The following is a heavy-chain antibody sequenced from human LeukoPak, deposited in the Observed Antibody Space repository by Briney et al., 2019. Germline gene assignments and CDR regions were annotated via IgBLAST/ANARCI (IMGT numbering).Heavy chain of an antibody. V-gene: IGHV4-59*08. CDR3: ANVSDRDSSGYYWGFEY. D-gene: IGHD3-22*01. CDR1: AGSISGYY. J-gene: IGHJ4*02. CDR2: IYYSGST. Sequence: SETLSLTCTVSAGSISGYYWSRIRQPPGKGLECIGYIYYSGSTNYNPSLKSRVTISVDTSRNQFSLKLTSVTAADTAVYYCANVSDRDSSGYYWGFEYWGQGTLVTVSS.